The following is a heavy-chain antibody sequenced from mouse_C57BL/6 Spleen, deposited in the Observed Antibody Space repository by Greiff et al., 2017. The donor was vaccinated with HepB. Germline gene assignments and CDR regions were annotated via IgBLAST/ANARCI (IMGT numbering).Heavy chain of an antibody. J-gene: IGHJ3*01. CDR1: GFSLTSYG. D-gene: IGHD1-1*01. CDR2: IWRGGST. Sequence: VQRVESGPGLVQPSQSLSITCTVSGFSLTSYGVHWVRQSPGKGLEWLGVIWRGGSTDYNAAFISSLSISKDNSTSQVFFSMNSLQADDTAIYYCARQDYGSSYWFAYWGQGTLVTVSA. V-gene: IGHV2-2*01. CDR3: ARQDYGSSYWFAY.